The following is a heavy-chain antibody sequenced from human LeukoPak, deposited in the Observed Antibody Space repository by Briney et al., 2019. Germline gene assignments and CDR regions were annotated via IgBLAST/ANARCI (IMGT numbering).Heavy chain of an antibody. CDR3: ARAWRYSAYDFTYYFDY. D-gene: IGHD5-12*01. J-gene: IGHJ4*02. V-gene: IGHV1-2*06. CDR1: GYSFTGYF. Sequence: ASVKISCKASGYSFTGYFMHWVRQAPGQGLEWMGRINAYSGGANYAQKFQGRVTMTRDTSVSTAYMELSRLRSDDTAVFYCARAWRYSAYDFTYYFDYWGQGTLVTVSS. CDR2: INAYSGGA.